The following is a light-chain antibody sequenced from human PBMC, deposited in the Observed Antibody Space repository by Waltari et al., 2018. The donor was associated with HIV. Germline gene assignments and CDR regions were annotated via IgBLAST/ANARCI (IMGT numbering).Light chain of an antibody. CDR3: QAWDSGTWV. CDR2: QDS. V-gene: IGLV3-1*01. CDR1: YLGDNY. Sequence: SYELTQPTSVSVSPGQKASITCPGEYLGDNYATWYRQKPAQSPVLVIYQDSKRPSGIPERFSGSNSGNTATLTIRGTQAMDEADYYCQAWDSGTWVFGGGTKLTVL. J-gene: IGLJ3*02.